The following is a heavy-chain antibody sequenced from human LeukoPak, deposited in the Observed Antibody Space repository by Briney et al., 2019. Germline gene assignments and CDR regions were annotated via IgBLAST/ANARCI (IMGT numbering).Heavy chain of an antibody. V-gene: IGHV5-51*01. CDR3: GRRGGDGYNYIDY. CDR2: IYPGDSDT. Sequence: GESLKISCKASGYNFTNYWIGWVRQMPGKGLEWMGIIYPGDSDTRYSSSFQGHVTISADRSTSTAFLQWRGLRASDSGMYYCGRRGGDGYNYIDYWGQGTLVTVSS. J-gene: IGHJ4*02. D-gene: IGHD5-24*01. CDR1: GYNFTNYW.